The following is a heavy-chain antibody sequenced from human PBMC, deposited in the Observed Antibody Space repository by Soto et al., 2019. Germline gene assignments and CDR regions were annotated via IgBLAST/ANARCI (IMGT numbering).Heavy chain of an antibody. CDR1: GYSFTSYW. V-gene: IGHV5-10-1*01. Sequence: GESLQISCKGSGYSFTSYWISWVRQMPGKGLEWMGRIDPSDSYTNYSPSFQGHVTISADKSISTAYLQWSSLKASDTAMYYCARSAVITGYYYYYGMDVWGQGTTVTVSS. CDR3: ARSAVITGYYYYYGMDV. J-gene: IGHJ6*02. CDR2: IDPSDSYT. D-gene: IGHD2-21*01.